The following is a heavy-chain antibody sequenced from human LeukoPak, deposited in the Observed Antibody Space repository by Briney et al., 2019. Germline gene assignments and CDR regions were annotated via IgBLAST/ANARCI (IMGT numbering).Heavy chain of an antibody. V-gene: IGHV3-73*01. Sequence: GGSLRLSCAASGFTFSGSGMHWVRQASGKGREWVGRIRSKANSYATAYAASVKGRFTISRDDSKNTAYLQMNSLKTEDTAVYYCTIGAVTTDYWGQGTLVTVSS. D-gene: IGHD4-11*01. CDR2: IRSKANSYAT. CDR1: GFTFSGSG. CDR3: TIGAVTTDY. J-gene: IGHJ4*02.